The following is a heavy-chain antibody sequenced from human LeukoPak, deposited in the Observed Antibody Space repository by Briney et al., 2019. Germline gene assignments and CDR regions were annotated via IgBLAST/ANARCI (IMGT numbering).Heavy chain of an antibody. D-gene: IGHD2-8*01. V-gene: IGHV3-23*01. Sequence: PGGSLRLSCAASGFTFSSYAMSWVRQAPGKGLEWVSAISGSGGSTYYADSVKGRFTISRDNSKNTLYLQMNSLRAEDTAVYYCAKAPRRYCTNGVCYYFDYWGQGTLVTVSS. J-gene: IGHJ4*02. CDR2: ISGSGGST. CDR1: GFTFSSYA. CDR3: AKAPRRYCTNGVCYYFDY.